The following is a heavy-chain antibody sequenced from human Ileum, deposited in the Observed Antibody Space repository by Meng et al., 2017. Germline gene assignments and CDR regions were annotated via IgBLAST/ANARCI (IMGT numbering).Heavy chain of an antibody. Sequence: QGQLQGVGPGLVKPSQTLSLTCTVPGDSISSGGYYWTWIRQHPGKGLEWIGYIYSSGGTYYTPSLKSLVTISLDTSKNQFSLRLSSVTAADTAVYYCARIGFCSGRSCYGFFDYWGQGTLVTVSS. CDR3: ARIGFCSGRSCYGFFDY. D-gene: IGHD2-15*01. J-gene: IGHJ4*02. CDR2: IYSSGGT. V-gene: IGHV4-31*01. CDR1: GDSISSGGYY.